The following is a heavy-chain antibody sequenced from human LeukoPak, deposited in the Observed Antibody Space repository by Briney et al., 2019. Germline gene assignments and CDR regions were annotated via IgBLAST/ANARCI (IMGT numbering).Heavy chain of an antibody. CDR3: AKGGYYYVGYFDY. CDR2: INPNSGGT. D-gene: IGHD3-22*01. CDR1: GYTFTGYY. V-gene: IGHV1-2*06. Sequence: ASVKVSCKASGYTFTGYYMHWVRQAPGQGLEWMGRINPNSGGTNYAQKFQGRVTMTRDTSISTAYMELSRLRSDDTAVYYCAKGGYYYVGYFDYWGQGTLVTVSS. J-gene: IGHJ4*02.